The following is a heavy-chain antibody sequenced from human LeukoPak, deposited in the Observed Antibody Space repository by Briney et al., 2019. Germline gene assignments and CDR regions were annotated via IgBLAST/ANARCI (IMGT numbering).Heavy chain of an antibody. CDR1: GFTFSSYE. V-gene: IGHV3-48*03. CDR2: ISSSAGTT. CDR3: AKLLHDYGDYWAFDI. D-gene: IGHD4-17*01. J-gene: IGHJ3*02. Sequence: GGSLRLSCAASGFTFSSYEMNWVRQAPGKGLEWVSYISSSAGTTYYADSVKGRFTISRDNAKNSLYLQMNSLRAEDTAVYYCAKLLHDYGDYWAFDIWGQGTMVTVSS.